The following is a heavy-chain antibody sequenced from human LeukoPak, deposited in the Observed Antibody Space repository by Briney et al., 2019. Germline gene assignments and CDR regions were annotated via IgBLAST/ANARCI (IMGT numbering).Heavy chain of an antibody. V-gene: IGHV2-70*11. J-gene: IGHJ4*02. D-gene: IGHD3-22*01. CDR1: GFSLSTSGMC. CDR3: ARISNYYDSSGRFDY. Sequence: SGPTLVNPAQTLTLTCTFSGFSLSTSGMCVSWIGQPPGKALEWLARIDWDDDKYYSTSLKTRLTISKDTSKNQVVLTMTNMDPVDTATYYCARISNYYDSSGRFDYWGPGTLVTVSS. CDR2: IDWDDDK.